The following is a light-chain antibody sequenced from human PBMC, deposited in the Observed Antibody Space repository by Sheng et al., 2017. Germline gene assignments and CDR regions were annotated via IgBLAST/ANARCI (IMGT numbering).Light chain of an antibody. V-gene: IGKV1D-12*01. CDR1: QAIGNL. CDR2: RAS. CDR3: QQGGSFPLT. Sequence: DIQMTQFPSSMSASIGDRVTITCRASQAIGNLVAWYQQKPGKAPRLLIYRASTLETGVPSRFSGSGSGTSFTLTLNSLQPEDSGTYYCQQGGSFPLTFGQGTRLEIK. J-gene: IGKJ5*01.